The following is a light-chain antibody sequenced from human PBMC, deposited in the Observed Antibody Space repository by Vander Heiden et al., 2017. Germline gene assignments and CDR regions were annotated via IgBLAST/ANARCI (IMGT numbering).Light chain of an antibody. CDR1: DSGG. Sequence: SYVLTQAPSVPGAPGQTDTITWGGDDSGGVHWYQQKTGQAPVLVVHDDSDRPSGIPERFSGSTSGNTASLTISRVEAGDEADYYCQLWDLDRDQQLFGGGTKLTVL. CDR2: DDS. J-gene: IGLJ2*01. V-gene: IGLV3-21*02. CDR3: QLWDLDRDQQL.